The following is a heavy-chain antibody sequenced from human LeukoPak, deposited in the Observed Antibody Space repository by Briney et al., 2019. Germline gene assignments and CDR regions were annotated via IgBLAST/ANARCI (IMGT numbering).Heavy chain of an antibody. CDR2: INHSGST. J-gene: IGHJ4*02. V-gene: IGHV4-34*01. D-gene: IGHD3-16*02. CDR1: GGSFSGYY. Sequence: SETLSLTCAVYGGSFSGYYWSWIRLPPGKGLEWIGEINHSGSTNYNPSLKSRVTISVDTSKNQFSLKLSSVTAADTAVYYCARGTLYYDYVWGSYRSMFDYWGQGTLVTVSS. CDR3: ARGTLYYDYVWGSYRSMFDY.